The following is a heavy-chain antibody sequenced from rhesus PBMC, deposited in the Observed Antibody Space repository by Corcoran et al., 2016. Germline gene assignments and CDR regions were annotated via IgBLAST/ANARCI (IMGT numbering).Heavy chain of an antibody. V-gene: IGHV7-114*01. CDR1: GYTFTRYG. J-gene: IGHJ4*01. D-gene: IGHD3-28*01. CDR2: INTDTGNP. CDR3: ARRNYYDSGYYSDY. Sequence: QVQLVQSGAEVKQPGASVKVSCKASGYTFTRYGMNWVLQAPGPRLEWLGWINTDTGNPTYAQGFKERFTFFMDTSISTAYLQISSLKAEDTAVYYCARRNYYDSGYYSDYWGQGVLVTVSS.